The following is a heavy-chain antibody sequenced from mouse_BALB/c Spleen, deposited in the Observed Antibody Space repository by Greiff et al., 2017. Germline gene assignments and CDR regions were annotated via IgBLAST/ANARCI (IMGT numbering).Heavy chain of an antibody. D-gene: IGHD3-1*01. CDR1: GFDFSRYW. CDR2: INPDSSTI. J-gene: IGHJ4*01. Sequence: DVKLQESGGGLVQPGGSLKLSCAASGFDFSRYWMSWVRQAPGKGLEWIGEINPDSSTINYTPSLKDKFIISRDNAKNTLYLQMSKVRSEDTALYYCARSGGYPYYYAMDYWGQGTSVTVSS. CDR3: ARSGGYPYYYAMDY. V-gene: IGHV4-1*02.